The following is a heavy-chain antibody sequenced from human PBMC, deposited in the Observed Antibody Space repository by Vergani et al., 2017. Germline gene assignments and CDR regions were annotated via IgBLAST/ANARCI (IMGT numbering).Heavy chain of an antibody. CDR2: IYYSGST. CDR3: ASNTVDFWSGXQLYLPTRYYYMDV. D-gene: IGHD3-3*01. V-gene: IGHV4-31*03. Sequence: QLQLQQSGPGLVKPSETLVLTCTVSADSISSGSYYWCWIRQHPGQGLEWIGYIYYSGSTYYNPSLKRRVTISVDTSKNQFSMKLSCVTAADTAVYYCASNTVDFWSGXQLYLPTRYYYMDVRGKGTTVTVSS. CDR1: ADSISSGSYY. J-gene: IGHJ6*03.